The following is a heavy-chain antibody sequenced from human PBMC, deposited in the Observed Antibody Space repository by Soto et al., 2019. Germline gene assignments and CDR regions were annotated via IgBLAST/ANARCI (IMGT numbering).Heavy chain of an antibody. J-gene: IGHJ6*02. CDR3: ARACSGGSCYSIGTVGMDV. CDR2: ISSSGSTI. Sequence: PGGSLRLSCAASGFTFSDYYMSWIRKAPGKGLEWVSYISSSGSTIYYADSVKGRFTISRDNAKNSLYLQMNSLRAEDTAVYYCARACSGGSCYSIGTVGMDVWGQGTTVTVSS. V-gene: IGHV3-11*01. D-gene: IGHD2-15*01. CDR1: GFTFSDYY.